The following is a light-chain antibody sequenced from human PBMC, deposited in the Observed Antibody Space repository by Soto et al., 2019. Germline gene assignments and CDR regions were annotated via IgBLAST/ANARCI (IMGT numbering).Light chain of an antibody. V-gene: IGKV1-6*01. J-gene: IGKJ1*01. Sequence: AIQMTQSPSSLSASVGDRDTNTCRASQGIRNDLGWYQQKPGKAPKLLIYAASSLQSGVPSRFSGSGSGTDFTLTISSLQPEDFATYYCLQDYNYPWTFGQGTKVDIK. CDR2: AAS. CDR1: QGIRND. CDR3: LQDYNYPWT.